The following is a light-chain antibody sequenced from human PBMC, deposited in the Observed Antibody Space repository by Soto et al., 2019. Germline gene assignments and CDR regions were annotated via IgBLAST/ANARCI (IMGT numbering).Light chain of an antibody. CDR1: QGISSY. CDR3: QQLNSYP. CDR2: AAS. V-gene: IGKV1-9*01. J-gene: IGKJ4*01. Sequence: DIQLTQSPSFLSASVGDRVTSTCRASQGISSYLAWYQQKPGKAPKLLIYAASTLQSGVPSRFSGSGSGTEFTLTISSLQPEDFATYYCQQLNSYPFGGGTTVDIK.